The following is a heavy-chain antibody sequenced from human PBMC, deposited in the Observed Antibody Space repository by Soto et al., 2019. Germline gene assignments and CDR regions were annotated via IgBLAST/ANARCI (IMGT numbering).Heavy chain of an antibody. D-gene: IGHD2-15*01. CDR3: ATGAYCSGGSCSDYYYYYYGMDL. CDR2: LVVGTGNT. J-gene: IGHJ6*02. V-gene: IGHV1-58*02. Sequence: KISCKGSGYSFTSYWIGWVRQARGQRLERIGWLVVGTGNTNYAQKFQQRVTISSDRSTNTVSMELSSLTSEDTAVYYCATGAYCSGGSCSDYYYYYYGMDLWGQGTTVTVSS. CDR1: GYSFTSYW.